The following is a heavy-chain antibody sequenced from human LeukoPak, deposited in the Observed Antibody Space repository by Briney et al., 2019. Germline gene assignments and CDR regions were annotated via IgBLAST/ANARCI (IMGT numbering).Heavy chain of an antibody. CDR2: ISSSSSYI. J-gene: IGHJ1*01. V-gene: IGHV3-21*01. Sequence: GGSLRLSCAASGFTFSSYSMNWVRQAPGKGLEWVSSISSSSSYIYYADSVKGRFTISRDNAKNSLYLQMNSLRAEDTAVYYCARGVERRLEYFQHWGQGTLVTVSS. CDR3: ARGVERRLEYFQH. D-gene: IGHD3-3*01. CDR1: GFTFSSYS.